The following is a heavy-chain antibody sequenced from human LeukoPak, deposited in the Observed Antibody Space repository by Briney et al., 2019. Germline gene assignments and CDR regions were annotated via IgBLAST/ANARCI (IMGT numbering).Heavy chain of an antibody. Sequence: PSQTLSLTCTVSGGSISSGGYYWSWIRQHPGKGLEWIGYIYYSGSTYYNPSLKSRVTISVDTSKNQFSLKLSSVTAADTAVYYCARRTQKGQALDYWGQGTLVTVSS. J-gene: IGHJ4*02. V-gene: IGHV4-31*03. CDR3: ARRTQKGQALDY. CDR1: GGSISSGGYY. CDR2: IYYSGST.